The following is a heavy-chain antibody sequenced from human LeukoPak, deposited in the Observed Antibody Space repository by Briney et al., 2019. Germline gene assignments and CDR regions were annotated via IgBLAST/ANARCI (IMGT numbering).Heavy chain of an antibody. Sequence: PSETLSLTCTVSGVSIGSYYWSWIRQPPGKGLEWIGYIYYSGSTNYNPSLKSRVTISVDTSKNQFSLKLSSVTAADTAVYYCARGSIYDSSAFDAFDIWGQGTMVTVSS. V-gene: IGHV4-59*01. CDR1: GVSIGSYY. CDR2: IYYSGST. J-gene: IGHJ3*02. CDR3: ARGSIYDSSAFDAFDI. D-gene: IGHD3-22*01.